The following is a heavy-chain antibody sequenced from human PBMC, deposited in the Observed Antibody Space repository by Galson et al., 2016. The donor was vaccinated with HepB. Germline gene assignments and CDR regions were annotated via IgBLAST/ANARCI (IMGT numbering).Heavy chain of an antibody. D-gene: IGHD1-14*01. CDR1: DGSFSGYY. V-gene: IGHV4-34*01. Sequence: SETLSLTCTVYDGSFSGYYWTWIRQAPGEGLEWIGEINLGGSTICNPSLKSRVTISLDTSKKQFSLNLNSVTAADTAVYYCARQAVTLYYFDYWGQGTLVTVSP. CDR3: ARQAVTLYYFDY. CDR2: INLGGST. J-gene: IGHJ4*02.